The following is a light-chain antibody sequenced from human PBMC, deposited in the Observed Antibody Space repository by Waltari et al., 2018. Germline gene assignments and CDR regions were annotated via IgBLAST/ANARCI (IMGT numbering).Light chain of an antibody. CDR3: SSYTTSGTYVV. V-gene: IGLV2-14*03. CDR2: DVS. J-gene: IGLJ2*01. Sequence: QSALTQPASVSGSPGPSITISCTGTSSDVGGYNYVSRYQRHPGKAPKLMIYDVSDRPSGVSNRFSGSKSGNTASLTISGLQAEDEADYYCSSYTTSGTYVVFGGGTKLTVL. CDR1: SSDVGGYNY.